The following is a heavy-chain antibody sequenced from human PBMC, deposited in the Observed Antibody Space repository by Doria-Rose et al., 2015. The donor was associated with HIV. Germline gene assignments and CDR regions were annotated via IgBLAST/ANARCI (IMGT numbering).Heavy chain of an antibody. Sequence: SGPVLVKPTETLTLTCTVSGVSLSSPGMGVSWIRQPPGKALEWLANIFADDERSYNTSLKSSLTISSGTSKSQVVLTMTDMDPVDTATYYCARIKSSRWYHKYYFDFWGQGTLFIVSA. V-gene: IGHV2-26*01. CDR2: IFADDER. CDR3: ARIKSSRWYHKYYFDF. CDR1: GVSLSSPGMG. J-gene: IGHJ4*02. D-gene: IGHD6-13*01.